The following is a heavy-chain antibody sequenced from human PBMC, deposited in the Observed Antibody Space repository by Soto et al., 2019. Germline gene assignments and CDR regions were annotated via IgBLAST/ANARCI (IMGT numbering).Heavy chain of an antibody. CDR2: ISYDGSNK. CDR1: GFTFSDYA. CDR3: AKGSRYYDSSGSY. D-gene: IGHD3-22*01. Sequence: GGSLRLSCAASGFTFSDYAMHWARQAPGKGLEWVAVISYDGSNKYYADSVKGRFTISRDNSKNTLYLQMNSLRAEDTAVYYCAKGSRYYDSSGSYWGQGTLVTVSS. J-gene: IGHJ4*02. V-gene: IGHV3-30*18.